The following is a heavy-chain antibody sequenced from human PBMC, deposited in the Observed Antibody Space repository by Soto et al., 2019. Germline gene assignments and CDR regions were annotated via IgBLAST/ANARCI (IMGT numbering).Heavy chain of an antibody. CDR3: ASYSGSHYVFRY. V-gene: IGHV5-51*01. CDR2: IYPGDSDT. D-gene: IGHD1-26*01. Sequence: PGESLKISCKGSGYSVISYWIAWLRQMPGKGLEWMGIIYPGDSDTRYSPSFQGQVTISADKSITTAFLQWSSLKASDTAIYYCASYSGSHYVFRYWGQGTLVTVSS. CDR1: GYSVISYW. J-gene: IGHJ4*02.